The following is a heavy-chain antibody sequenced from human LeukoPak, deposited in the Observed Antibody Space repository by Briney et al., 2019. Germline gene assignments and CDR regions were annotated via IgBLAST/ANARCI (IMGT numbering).Heavy chain of an antibody. J-gene: IGHJ4*02. CDR1: GGSISSSSYF. CDR2: IYYSGST. D-gene: IGHD3-22*01. V-gene: IGHV4-39*07. CDR3: ASARSEYYDSSGYYFDY. Sequence: SETLSLTCTVSGGSISSSSYFWGWIRQPPGKGLEWIGSIYYSGSTYYNPSLKSRVTISVDTSKNQFSLKLSSVTAADTAVYYCASARSEYYDSSGYYFDYWGQGTLVTVSS.